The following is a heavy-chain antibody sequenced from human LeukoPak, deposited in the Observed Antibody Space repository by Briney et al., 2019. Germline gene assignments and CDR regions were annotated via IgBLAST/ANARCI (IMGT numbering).Heavy chain of an antibody. CDR1: GFTVRSNY. D-gene: IGHD6-13*01. CDR2: IYSGGST. J-gene: IGHJ4*02. V-gene: IGHV3-53*01. Sequence: GGSLRLSCAASGFTVRSNYMTWVRQAPGKGLEWVSVIYSGGSTYYADSVKGRFTISRDNSKNTLYLQMNSLRAEDTAVYYCARGSIAAAGTLDYWGQGTLVTVSS. CDR3: ARGSIAAAGTLDY.